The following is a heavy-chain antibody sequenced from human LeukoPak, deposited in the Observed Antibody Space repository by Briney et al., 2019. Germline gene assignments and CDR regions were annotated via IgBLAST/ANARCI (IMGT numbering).Heavy chain of an antibody. J-gene: IGHJ4*02. V-gene: IGHV3-7*03. Sequence: GGSLRFSCAASGFTFRSYWMRWVRQAPGKGLEWVANIKQDGSEKNYVDSVKGRFTISRDNAKNSLYLQMNSLRAEDTAVYYCASGLELDYWGQGTLVTVSS. CDR2: IKQDGSEK. CDR1: GFTFRSYW. CDR3: ASGLELDY.